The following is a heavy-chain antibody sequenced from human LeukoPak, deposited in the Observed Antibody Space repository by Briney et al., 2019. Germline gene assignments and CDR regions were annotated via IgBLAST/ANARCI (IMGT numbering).Heavy chain of an antibody. V-gene: IGHV4-34*01. J-gene: IGHJ4*02. CDR3: ARGRDYGGKPVSW. Sequence: SETLSLTCAVYGGSFSGYYWSWIRQPPGKGLEWIGKINHSGSTNYNPSLKSRVTISVDTSKNQFSLKLSSVTAADTAVYYCARGRDYGGKPVSWWGQGTLVTVSS. D-gene: IGHD4-23*01. CDR1: GGSFSGYY. CDR2: INHSGST.